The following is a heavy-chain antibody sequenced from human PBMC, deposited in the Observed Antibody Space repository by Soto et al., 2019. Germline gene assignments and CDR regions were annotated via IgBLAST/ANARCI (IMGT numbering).Heavy chain of an antibody. CDR2: ISSSSSYI. CDR3: ARGQGTTGLYYMDV. Sequence: GGSLRLSCAASGFTFSSYSMNWVREAPGKGLEWVSSISSSSSYIYYADSVKGRFTISRDNAKNSLYLQMNSLRAEDTAVYYCARGQGTTGLYYMDVWGKGTTVTVSS. V-gene: IGHV3-21*01. CDR1: GFTFSSYS. D-gene: IGHD1-7*01. J-gene: IGHJ6*03.